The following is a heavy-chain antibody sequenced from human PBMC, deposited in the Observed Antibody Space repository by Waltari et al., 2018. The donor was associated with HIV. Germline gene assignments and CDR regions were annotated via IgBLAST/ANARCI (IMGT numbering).Heavy chain of an antibody. V-gene: IGHV4-39*01. D-gene: IGHD2-2*01. CDR1: GGSISSSSYY. CDR2: IYYSGST. J-gene: IGHJ6*02. Sequence: QLQLQESGPGLVKPSETLSLTCTVSGGSISSSSYYWGWIRQPPGKGLEWIGSIYYSGSTDYTPSLKSRFTISVDTSKNQFSLKLSSVTAADTAVYYCARHAAAAAIYYYYGMDVWGQGTTVTVSS. CDR3: ARHAAAAAIYYYYGMDV.